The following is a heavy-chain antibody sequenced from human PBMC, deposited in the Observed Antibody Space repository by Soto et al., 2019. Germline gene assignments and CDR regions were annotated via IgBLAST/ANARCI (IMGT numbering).Heavy chain of an antibody. Sequence: QVQLVQSGDEVKNPGSSVKVSCKASGGTFSSYAISWVRQAPGQWLEWMGGIIPIPGTHNYAHKFQGRVTITADEYTITAYMELSSLRADDTAVYYCARSQGSSTSLEIYYYYYYGMDVWGQGTKVTVYS. CDR2: IIPIPGTH. J-gene: IGHJ6*02. CDR3: ARSQGSSTSLEIYYYYYYGMDV. D-gene: IGHD2-2*01. CDR1: GGTFSSYA. V-gene: IGHV1-69*19.